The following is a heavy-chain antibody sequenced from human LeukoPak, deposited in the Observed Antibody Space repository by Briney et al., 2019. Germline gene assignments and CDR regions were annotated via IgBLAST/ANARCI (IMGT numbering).Heavy chain of an antibody. D-gene: IGHD2-21*02. CDR1: GYTFTSYG. Sequence: ASVKVSCKASGYTFTSYGISWVRQAPGQGLEWMGWISAYNGNTNYAQKLQSRVTMTTDTSTSTAYMELRSLRSDDTAVYYCARDSSTAYCGGDCFTGDAFDIWGQGTMVTVSS. J-gene: IGHJ3*02. CDR3: ARDSSTAYCGGDCFTGDAFDI. V-gene: IGHV1-18*01. CDR2: ISAYNGNT.